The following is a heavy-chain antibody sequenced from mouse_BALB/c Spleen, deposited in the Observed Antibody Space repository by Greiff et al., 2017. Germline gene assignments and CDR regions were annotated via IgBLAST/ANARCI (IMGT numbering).Heavy chain of an antibody. V-gene: IGHV1-52*01. CDR3: SRKSSYYAMDY. D-gene: IGHD1-1*01. CDR2: IDNYDSAT. Sequence: QVQLQQSGAELVRPGASVKLSCKASGYTFTSYWMTWVKQRPEQGLEWIGSIDNYDSATHYNQKFKDKAILTVDKSSSTAYMQLSSLTSEDSAVYYCSRKSSYYAMDYWGQGTSVTVSS. J-gene: IGHJ4*01. CDR1: GYTFTSYW.